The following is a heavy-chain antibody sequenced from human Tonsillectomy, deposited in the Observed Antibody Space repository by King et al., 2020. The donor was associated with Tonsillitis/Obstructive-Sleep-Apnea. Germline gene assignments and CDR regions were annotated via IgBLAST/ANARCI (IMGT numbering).Heavy chain of an antibody. Sequence: VQLVESGAEVKKPGSSVKVSCKASGGTFSSYAISWVRQAPGQGLEWMGGIIPILGIANYAQKFQGGVTITADKSTSTAYMELSSLRSEDTAVYYCAWGCGGDCSSDYYGIDVWGQGTTVTFAS. D-gene: IGHD2-21*02. CDR1: GGTFSSYA. CDR3: AWGCGGDCSSDYYGIDV. J-gene: IGHJ6*02. CDR2: IIPILGIA. V-gene: IGHV1-69*10.